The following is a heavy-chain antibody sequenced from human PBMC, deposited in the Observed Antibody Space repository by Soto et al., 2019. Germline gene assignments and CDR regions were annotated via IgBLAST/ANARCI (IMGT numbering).Heavy chain of an antibody. CDR1: GGTFSSYA. CDR2: IIPIFGTA. D-gene: IGHD3-22*01. V-gene: IGHV1-69*01. CDR3: ARDLDYYDSSGYYFRGAVDI. Sequence: QVQLVQSGAEVKKPGSSVKVSCKASGGTFSSYAISWVRQAPGQGLEWMGGIIPIFGTANYAQKFQGRVTITADESTSTAYMELSSLRSEDTAVYYCARDLDYYDSSGYYFRGAVDIWGQGTMVTVSS. J-gene: IGHJ3*02.